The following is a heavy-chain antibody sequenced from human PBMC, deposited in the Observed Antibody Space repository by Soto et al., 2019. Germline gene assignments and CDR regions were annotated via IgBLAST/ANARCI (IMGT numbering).Heavy chain of an antibody. CDR2: IYYSGST. D-gene: IGHD1-26*01. V-gene: IGHV4-59*08. J-gene: IGHJ6*02. CDR1: GGSISSYY. CDR3: ARNGVGATTRANYYYYGMDV. Sequence: SETLSLTCTVSGGSISSYYWSWIRQPPGKGLEWIGYIYYSGSTNYNPSLKSRVTISVDTSKNQFSLKMSSVTAANTAVYNSARNGVGATTRANYYYYGMDVWGQGTTVTVS.